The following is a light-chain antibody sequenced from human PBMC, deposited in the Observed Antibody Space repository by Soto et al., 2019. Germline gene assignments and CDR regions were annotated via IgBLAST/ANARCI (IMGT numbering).Light chain of an antibody. CDR3: AACDDSLSGWV. V-gene: IGLV1-47*01. CDR2: RNN. CDR1: SSNIGSNY. Sequence: QSVLTQPPSASGTPGQRVTISCSGSSSNIGSNYVYWHQQLPGTAPKLLIYRNNQRPSGVPDRFSGSKSGTSASLAISGLRSEDEADYYCAACDDSLSGWVFGGGTKLTVL. J-gene: IGLJ3*02.